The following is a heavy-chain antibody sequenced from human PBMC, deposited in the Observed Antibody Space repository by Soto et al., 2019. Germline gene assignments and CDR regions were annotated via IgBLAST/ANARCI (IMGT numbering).Heavy chain of an antibody. V-gene: IGHV3-30-3*01. CDR3: ARDERRFWEWSLCEH. J-gene: IGHJ1*01. Sequence: QVQLVESGGGVVQPGRSLRLSCPASGFTFSSYAMHWVRQAPGKGLEWVEVISSDGSNEYYADSVTGRFTISRDNSKKTLYLQMNSLRPEDTAVYYCARDERRFWEWSLCEHWGQGTLVNVSA. D-gene: IGHD3-3*01. CDR1: GFTFSSYA. CDR2: ISSDGSNE.